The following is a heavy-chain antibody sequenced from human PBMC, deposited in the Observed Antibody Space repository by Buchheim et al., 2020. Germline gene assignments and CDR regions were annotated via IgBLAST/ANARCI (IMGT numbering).Heavy chain of an antibody. CDR2: ISGDGDTT. D-gene: IGHD5-12*01. V-gene: IGHV3-23*04. Sequence: EVQLVESGGGLVQPGGSLRLSCAASGFTFSSYAINWVRQAPGKGLEWVSAISGDGDTTYYAYSVRGRFTISRDNSKNTLYLQRNSLRAEDTAVYFCAKSRWLATVEDFYFDYWGQGTL. CDR3: AKSRWLATVEDFYFDY. J-gene: IGHJ4*02. CDR1: GFTFSSYA.